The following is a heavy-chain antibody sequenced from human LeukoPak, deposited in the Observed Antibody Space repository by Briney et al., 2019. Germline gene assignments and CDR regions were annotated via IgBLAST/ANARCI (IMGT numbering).Heavy chain of an antibody. CDR1: GYTLTGYY. J-gene: IGHJ6*03. V-gene: IGHV1-2*02. Sequence: ASVKVSCKASGYTLTGYYMHWVRQAPGQGLEWMGWINPDSGGTKHAQKFQGRVTMTRDTSISTAYMELRNLRSDDTAVYYCARGSDYYTPSGAHYYYMDVWGKGTTVTVSS. D-gene: IGHD3-10*01. CDR2: INPDSGGT. CDR3: ARGSDYYTPSGAHYYYMDV.